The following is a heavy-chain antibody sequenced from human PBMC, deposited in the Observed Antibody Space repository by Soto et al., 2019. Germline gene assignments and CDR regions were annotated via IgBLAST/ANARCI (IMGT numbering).Heavy chain of an antibody. V-gene: IGHV3-15*01. CDR2: IKSKNAGGTS. Sequence: EVQLVESGGGLVKPGGSLRLSCAASGFTLSDAWMTWVRQVPGKGLEWVGLIKSKNAGGTSDYAAPVKGRFTLSRDDSKNTLFLQMNGLETEDTAVYHCTRGVGNVWGQGTSVTVSS. CDR3: TRGVGNV. J-gene: IGHJ6*02. D-gene: IGHD7-27*01. CDR1: GFTLSDAW.